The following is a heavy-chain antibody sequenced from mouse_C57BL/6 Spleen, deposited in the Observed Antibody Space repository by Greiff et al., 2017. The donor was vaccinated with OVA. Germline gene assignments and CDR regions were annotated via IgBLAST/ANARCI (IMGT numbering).Heavy chain of an antibody. CDR3: AGDPGQLRLPWFAY. CDR2: ISSGSSTI. D-gene: IGHD3-2*02. CDR1: GFTFSDYG. J-gene: IGHJ3*01. Sequence: EVLLVESGGGLVKPGGSLKLSCAASGFTFSDYGMHWVRQAPEKGLEWVAYISSGSSTIYYADTVKGRFTISRDNAKNTLFLQMTSLRSEDTAMYYCAGDPGQLRLPWFAYWGPGTLVTVSA. V-gene: IGHV5-17*01.